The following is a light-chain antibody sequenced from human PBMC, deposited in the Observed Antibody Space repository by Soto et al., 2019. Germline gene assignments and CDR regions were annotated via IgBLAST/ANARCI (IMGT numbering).Light chain of an antibody. J-gene: IGKJ5*01. V-gene: IGKV3-15*01. CDR1: QSVSSN. Sequence: EIVLTQSPATLSVSLGASATLSCTASQSVSSNFAWYQQKPGQAPRLLIYDASTRATGIPDRLSAGGSGTEFTLTISSLQSEDFAVYYCQKYNNWPRTFGQGTRLEIK. CDR3: QKYNNWPRT. CDR2: DAS.